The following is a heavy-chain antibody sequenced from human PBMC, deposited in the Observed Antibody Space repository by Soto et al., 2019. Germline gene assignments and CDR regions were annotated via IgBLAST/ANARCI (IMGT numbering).Heavy chain of an antibody. Sequence: GGSLRLSCAASGLTFDDYGMSWVRQAPGKGLEWVSGINWNGGSTGYADSVKGRFTISRDNAKNSLYLQMNSLRAEDTALYYCARLYGSGSTRRVRIDYWGQGTLVTVSS. J-gene: IGHJ4*02. CDR2: INWNGGST. D-gene: IGHD3-10*01. V-gene: IGHV3-20*04. CDR3: ARLYGSGSTRRVRIDY. CDR1: GLTFDDYG.